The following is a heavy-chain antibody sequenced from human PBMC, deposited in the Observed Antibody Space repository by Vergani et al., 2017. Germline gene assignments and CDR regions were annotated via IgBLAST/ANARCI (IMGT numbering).Heavy chain of an antibody. Sequence: QLQLQESGPGLVKPSETLSLTCTVSGGSISSSSYYWGWIRQPPGKGLEWIGSIYYSGSTYYNPSLKSRVTISVDTSKNQFSLKLSSVTAADTAVYYCARAAGYCSSTSCRGYYYYGMDVWGQGTTVTVSS. J-gene: IGHJ6*02. CDR3: ARAAGYCSSTSCRGYYYYGMDV. D-gene: IGHD2-2*01. CDR2: IYYSGST. CDR1: GGSISSSSYY. V-gene: IGHV4-39*01.